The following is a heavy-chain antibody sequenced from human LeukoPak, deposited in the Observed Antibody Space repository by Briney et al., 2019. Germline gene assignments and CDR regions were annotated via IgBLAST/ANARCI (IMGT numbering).Heavy chain of an antibody. J-gene: IGHJ4*02. CDR1: GGTFSSYA. V-gene: IGHV1-69*05. CDR3: ARAFGEFYYFDY. D-gene: IGHD3-10*01. CDR2: IIPIFGTA. Sequence: SVKVSCKASGGTFSSYAISWVRQAPGQGLEWMGRIIPIFGTANYAQKFQGRVTITTDESTSTAYMELSSLRSEDTAVYYCARAFGEFYYFDYWGQGTLVTVSS.